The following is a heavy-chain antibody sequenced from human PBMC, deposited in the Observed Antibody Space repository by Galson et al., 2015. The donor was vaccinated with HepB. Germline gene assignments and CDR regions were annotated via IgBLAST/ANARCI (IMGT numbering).Heavy chain of an antibody. D-gene: IGHD4-23*01. CDR3: ASYGGNPPQV. V-gene: IGHV3-30*03. Sequence: SLRLSCAASGFTFSSYGMHWVRQAPGTGLEWVAVISYDGSNKYYADSVKGRFTISRDHAKNTLYLQMNSLRAEDTAVYYCASYGGNPPQVWGQGTLVTVSS. CDR2: ISYDGSNK. J-gene: IGHJ4*02. CDR1: GFTFSSYG.